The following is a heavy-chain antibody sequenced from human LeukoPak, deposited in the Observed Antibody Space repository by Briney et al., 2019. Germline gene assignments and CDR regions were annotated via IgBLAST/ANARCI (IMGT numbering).Heavy chain of an antibody. Sequence: GASVKVSCKASGYTFTSYGISWVRQAPGQGLEWMGWIGAYNGNTNYAQKLQGRVTMTTDTSTSTAYMELRSLRSDDTAVYYCARDSKWELLRLDYYYYGMDVWGQGTTVTVSS. V-gene: IGHV1-18*01. D-gene: IGHD1-26*01. CDR2: IGAYNGNT. J-gene: IGHJ6*02. CDR1: GYTFTSYG. CDR3: ARDSKWELLRLDYYYYGMDV.